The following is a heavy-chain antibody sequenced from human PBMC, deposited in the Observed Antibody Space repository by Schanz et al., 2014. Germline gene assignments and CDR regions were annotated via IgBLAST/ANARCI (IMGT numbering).Heavy chain of an antibody. CDR1: GFTFSSYA. J-gene: IGHJ4*02. Sequence: EVQLLESGGGLVQPGGSLRLSYAASGFTFSSYAMSWVRQAPGKGLEWVSALSGSGGSTYYADSVKGRFTISRDNSKNTLYLQMNSLRAEDTAVYYCAKDPSHGDYDYYFDYWGQGTLVTVSS. CDR2: LSGSGGST. CDR3: AKDPSHGDYDYYFDY. D-gene: IGHD3-22*01. V-gene: IGHV3-23*01.